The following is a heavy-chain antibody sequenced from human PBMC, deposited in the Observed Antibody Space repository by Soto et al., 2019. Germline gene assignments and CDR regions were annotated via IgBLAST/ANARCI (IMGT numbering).Heavy chain of an antibody. J-gene: IGHJ4*02. CDR3: ARAYSSSWYYGAY. CDR2: INHSGST. D-gene: IGHD6-13*01. Sequence: QVQLQQWGAGLLKPSETLSLTCAVYGGSFSGYYWSWIRQPPGKGLEWIGEINHSGSTNYNPSLKSRVTISVDTSKNQFSLKLSSVTAADTAVYYCARAYSSSWYYGAYWGQGTLVTVSS. V-gene: IGHV4-34*01. CDR1: GGSFSGYY.